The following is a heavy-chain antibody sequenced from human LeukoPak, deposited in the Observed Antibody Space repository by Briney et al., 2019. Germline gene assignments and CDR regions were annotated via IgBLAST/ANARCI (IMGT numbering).Heavy chain of an antibody. Sequence: SETLSLTCAVYGGSFSGYYWSWIRQPPGKGLEWIGEINHSGSTNYNPSLKSRVTISVDTSKNRFSLKLSSVTAADTAVYYCARHDIVVVPAAIDYWGQGTLVTVSS. J-gene: IGHJ4*02. V-gene: IGHV4-34*01. CDR1: GGSFSGYY. CDR2: INHSGST. CDR3: ARHDIVVVPAAIDY. D-gene: IGHD2-2*01.